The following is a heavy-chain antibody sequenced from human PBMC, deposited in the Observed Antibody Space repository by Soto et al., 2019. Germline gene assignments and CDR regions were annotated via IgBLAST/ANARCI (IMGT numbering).Heavy chain of an antibody. CDR2: IYYSGTT. J-gene: IGHJ5*02. CDR1: GGSISSYY. Sequence: SETLSLTCTVSGGSISSYYWSWIRQPPGKGLEWIGYIYYSGTTSYNPSLNSRVTMSVDTSKNQFSLKVNSVTAADTAVYYCARGINYYDSSGDSWFDPWGQGTLVTVSS. D-gene: IGHD3-22*01. CDR3: ARGINYYDSSGDSWFDP. V-gene: IGHV4-59*01.